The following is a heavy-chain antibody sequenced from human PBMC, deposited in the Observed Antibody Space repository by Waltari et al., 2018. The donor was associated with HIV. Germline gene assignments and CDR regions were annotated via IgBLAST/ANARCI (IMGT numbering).Heavy chain of an antibody. D-gene: IGHD3-3*01. V-gene: IGHV1-2*02. CDR3: ARATEYYDFWSAYHGLGV. Sequence: QVQLVQSGAEVKKPGASVKVSCKASGYTFTGYYMQRVRQAPGQGREWMGWINPNSVGTNYAQKLQDRVTMTRDTSISTAYMELSRLGSDDTAMYYCARATEYYDFWSAYHGLGVWGQGTTVTVSS. CDR2: INPNSVGT. J-gene: IGHJ6*02. CDR1: GYTFTGYY.